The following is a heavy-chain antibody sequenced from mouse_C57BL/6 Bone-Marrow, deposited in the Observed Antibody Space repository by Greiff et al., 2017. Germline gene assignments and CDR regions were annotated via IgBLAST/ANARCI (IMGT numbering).Heavy chain of an antibody. D-gene: IGHD2-5*01. V-gene: IGHV5-6*01. Sequence: EVHLVESGGDLVKPGGSLKLSCAASGFTFSSYGMSWVRQTPDKRLEWVATISSGGSYTYYPDSVKGRFTISRDNTKNTLYLQMSSLQSEDTAMYYSARLLCYSNYDWYFDVWGTGTSVTVSS. CDR3: ARLLCYSNYDWYFDV. CDR2: ISSGGSYT. J-gene: IGHJ1*03. CDR1: GFTFSSYG.